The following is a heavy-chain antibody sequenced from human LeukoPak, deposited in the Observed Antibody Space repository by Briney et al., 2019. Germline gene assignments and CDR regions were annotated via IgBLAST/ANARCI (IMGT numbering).Heavy chain of an antibody. D-gene: IGHD2-15*01. Sequence: GGSLRLSCAASGFTFSSYGMHWVRQAPGKGLEWVAFIRYDGSNKYYADSVKGRFTISRDNSKNTLYLQMNSLRAEDTAVYYCARVKPPDIVVGGYFDYWGQGTLVTVSS. J-gene: IGHJ4*02. V-gene: IGHV3-30*02. CDR2: IRYDGSNK. CDR3: ARVKPPDIVVGGYFDY. CDR1: GFTFSSYG.